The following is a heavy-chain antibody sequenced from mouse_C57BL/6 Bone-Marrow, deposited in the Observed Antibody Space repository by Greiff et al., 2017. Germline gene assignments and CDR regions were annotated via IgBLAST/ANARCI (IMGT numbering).Heavy chain of an antibody. D-gene: IGHD3-1*01. CDR1: GYTFTSYW. Sequence: VQLQQPGAELVMPGASVKLSCKASGYTFTSYWMHWVKQRPGQGLEWIGEIIPSDSYTNYNQKFKGKSTLTVDKSSSTAYMQLSSLTSEDSAVYYCARSGLSWFAYWGQGTLVTVSA. J-gene: IGHJ3*01. CDR2: IIPSDSYT. V-gene: IGHV1-69*01. CDR3: ARSGLSWFAY.